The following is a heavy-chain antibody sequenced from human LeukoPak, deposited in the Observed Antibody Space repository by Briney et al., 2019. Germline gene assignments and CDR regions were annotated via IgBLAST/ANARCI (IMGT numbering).Heavy chain of an antibody. CDR1: GFTVSSNY. V-gene: IGHV3-66*01. CDR3: ARGSGSYDQVTDY. Sequence: PGGSLRLSCAASGFTVSSNYMSWVRQAPGKGLEWVSVIYSGGSTYYADSVKGRFTISRDNSKNTLYLQMNSLRAEDTAVYYCARGSGSYDQVTDYWGQGTLVTVSP. D-gene: IGHD1-26*01. J-gene: IGHJ4*02. CDR2: IYSGGST.